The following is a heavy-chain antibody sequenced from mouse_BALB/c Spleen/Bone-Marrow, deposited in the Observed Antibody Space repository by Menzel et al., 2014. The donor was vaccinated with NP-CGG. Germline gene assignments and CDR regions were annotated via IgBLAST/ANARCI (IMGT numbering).Heavy chain of an antibody. D-gene: IGHD2-1*01. J-gene: IGHJ3*01. CDR2: IYPYNGGA. Sequence: VQLQQSGPELAKPGASVKISCKASGYTFTDYNMHWVKQSHGKSLEWIGYIYPYNGGAGYNQKFKSKATLTVDNSSSTAYMELRRLTSDDSAVYYCARSYGNYDAWFALWGQGTLVNISA. CDR1: GYTFTDYN. CDR3: ARSYGNYDAWFAL. V-gene: IGHV1S29*02.